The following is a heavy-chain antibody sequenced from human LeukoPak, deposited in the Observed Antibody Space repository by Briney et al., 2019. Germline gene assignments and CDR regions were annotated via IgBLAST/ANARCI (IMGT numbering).Heavy chain of an antibody. V-gene: IGHV3-20*04. CDR3: ARDGSWYSSSWGGGHYFDY. D-gene: IGHD6-13*01. CDR2: INWNGGST. CDR1: GFTFDDYG. J-gene: IGHJ4*02. Sequence: PGGSLRLSCAASGFTFDDYGMSWVRQAPGKGLEWVSGINWNGGSTGYADSVKGRFTISRDNAKNSLYLQMNSLRAEDTALYYCARDGSWYSSSWGGGHYFDYWGQGTLVTVSS.